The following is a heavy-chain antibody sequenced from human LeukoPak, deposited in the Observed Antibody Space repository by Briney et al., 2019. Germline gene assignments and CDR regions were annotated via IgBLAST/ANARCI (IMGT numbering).Heavy chain of an antibody. Sequence: SVKVSCKASGGTFSSYAISWVRQAPGQGLEWMGGIIPIFGTANYAQKFQGRVTITADESTSTAYMELSSLRSEDTAVYYCARDPLHSSGWYQLFDYWGQGTLVTVSS. V-gene: IGHV1-69*13. CDR1: GGTFSSYA. J-gene: IGHJ4*02. CDR3: ARDPLHSSGWYQLFDY. CDR2: IIPIFGTA. D-gene: IGHD6-19*01.